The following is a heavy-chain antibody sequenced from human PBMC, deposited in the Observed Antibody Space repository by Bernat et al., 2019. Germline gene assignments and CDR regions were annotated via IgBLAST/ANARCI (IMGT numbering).Heavy chain of an antibody. J-gene: IGHJ6*03. CDR3: ASIPVYSRSPYYYYYYMDV. D-gene: IGHD6-6*01. V-gene: IGHV4-39*01. Sequence: QLQLQESGPGLVKPSETLSLTCTVSGGSISSSSYYWGWIRQPPGKGLEWIGSIYYSGSTYYNPSLKSRVTISVDTSKNQFSLKLSSVTAAETAVYYCASIPVYSRSPYYYYYYMDVWGKGTTVTVSS. CDR1: GGSISSSSYY. CDR2: IYYSGST.